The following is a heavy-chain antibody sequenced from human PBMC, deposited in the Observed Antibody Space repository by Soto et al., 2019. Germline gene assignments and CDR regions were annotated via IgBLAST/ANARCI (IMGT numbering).Heavy chain of an antibody. D-gene: IGHD3-9*01. Sequence: QVQLQESGPGLVKPSETLSLTCTVSGGSISSYYWSWIRQPPGKGLEWIGYIYYSGSTNYNPSRKSRVAISVDTSKNQFSLKLSSVTAADTAVYYCARGAVLRYFDWLPIVTPDAFDIWGQGTMVTVSS. CDR1: GGSISSYY. CDR3: ARGAVLRYFDWLPIVTPDAFDI. J-gene: IGHJ3*02. V-gene: IGHV4-59*01. CDR2: IYYSGST.